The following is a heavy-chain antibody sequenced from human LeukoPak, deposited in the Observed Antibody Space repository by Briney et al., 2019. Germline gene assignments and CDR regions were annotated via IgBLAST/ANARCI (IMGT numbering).Heavy chain of an antibody. CDR3: AKDRTAAGTYFDY. Sequence: GASLRLSCAASGFTFSSYAMSWVRQAPGKGLEWVSAISGSGGSTYYADSVKGRFTISRDNSRNTLYLQMNSLRAEDTAVYYCAKDRTAAGTYFDYWGQGSLVTVSS. J-gene: IGHJ4*02. D-gene: IGHD6-13*01. CDR2: ISGSGGST. V-gene: IGHV3-23*01. CDR1: GFTFSSYA.